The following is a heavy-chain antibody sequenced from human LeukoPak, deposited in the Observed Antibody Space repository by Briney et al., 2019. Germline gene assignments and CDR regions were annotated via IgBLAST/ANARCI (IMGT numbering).Heavy chain of an antibody. J-gene: IGHJ4*02. CDR3: ARGGPLWFGELSYFDY. CDR1: GGSISSGGYS. D-gene: IGHD3-10*01. Sequence: SQTLSLTRAVSGGSISSGGYSWSWIRQPPGKGLEWIGYIYHSGSTYYNPSLKSRVTISVDRSKNQFSLKLSSVTAADTAVYYCARGGPLWFGELSYFDYWGQGTLVTVSS. CDR2: IYHSGST. V-gene: IGHV4-30-2*01.